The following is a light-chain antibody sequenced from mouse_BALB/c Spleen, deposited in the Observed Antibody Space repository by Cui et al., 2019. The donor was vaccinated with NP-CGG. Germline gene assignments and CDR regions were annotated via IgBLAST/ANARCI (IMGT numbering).Light chain of an antibody. J-gene: IGLJ1*01. CDR2: GTN. V-gene: IGLV1*01. Sequence: QAVVTQASALTTSPGETVTLTCRSSIGAITTNNYANWVQEKPDHLFTGLIGGTNNRAPGVPARFSGSLIGDKAALTITGAQTEDEAIYFCALWYSNHWVFGGGTKLTVL. CDR1: IGAITTNNY. CDR3: ALWYSNHWV.